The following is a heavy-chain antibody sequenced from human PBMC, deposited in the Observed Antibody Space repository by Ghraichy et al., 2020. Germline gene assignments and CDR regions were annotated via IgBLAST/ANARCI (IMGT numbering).Heavy chain of an antibody. D-gene: IGHD5/OR15-5a*01. CDR1: GGSISGYF. Sequence: SQTLSLTCTVSGGSISGYFWSWIRQPPGKEVEWIGYIHYRGSTNYNPSLKSRVTISLDTAKNQFSLKVKSVTAADTAKYYCAREEVSTKGGAFDVWGQGSVVIVSS. V-gene: IGHV4-59*01. CDR3: AREEVSTKGGAFDV. CDR2: IHYRGST. J-gene: IGHJ3*01.